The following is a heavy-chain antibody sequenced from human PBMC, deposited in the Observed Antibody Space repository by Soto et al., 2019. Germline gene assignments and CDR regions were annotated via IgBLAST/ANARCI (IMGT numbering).Heavy chain of an antibody. CDR2: ISYDGSNK. D-gene: IGHD6-13*01. CDR1: GFTFSSYG. CDR3: AKDGYSSSWYSNYYYYYGMDV. J-gene: IGHJ6*01. Sequence: QVQLVESGGGVVQPGRSLRLSCAASGFTFSSYGMHWVRQAPGKGLEWVAVISYDGSNKYYADSVKGRFTISRDNSKNTLYLQMNSLRAEDTAVYYCAKDGYSSSWYSNYYYYYGMDVW. V-gene: IGHV3-30*18.